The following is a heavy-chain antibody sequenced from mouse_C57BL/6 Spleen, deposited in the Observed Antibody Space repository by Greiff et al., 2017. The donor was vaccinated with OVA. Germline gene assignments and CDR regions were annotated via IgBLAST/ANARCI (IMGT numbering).Heavy chain of an antibody. CDR1: GYTFTDYY. Sequence: QVQLQQSGAELVRPGASVKLSCKASGYTFTDYYINWVKQRPGQGLEWIARIYPGSGNTHYNEKFKGKATLTAEKSSSTAYMQLSSLTSEDSAVYFCAREEFDYSLYAMDYWGQGTSVTVSS. D-gene: IGHD6-1*01. CDR2: IYPGSGNT. V-gene: IGHV1-76*01. J-gene: IGHJ4*01. CDR3: AREEFDYSLYAMDY.